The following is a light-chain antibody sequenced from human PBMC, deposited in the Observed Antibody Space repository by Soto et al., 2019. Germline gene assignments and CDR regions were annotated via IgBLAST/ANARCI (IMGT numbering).Light chain of an antibody. CDR3: QQYNNWPLT. Sequence: EIVMTQSPATLSVSPGERATLSCRASQSLSINLAWYQQKPGQAPRLLIYAVSTRATGIPARFGGSGSGTEFTLTISSLQSEDFAVYYCQQYNNWPLTFGGGTKVAI. CDR1: QSLSIN. J-gene: IGKJ4*01. V-gene: IGKV3-15*01. CDR2: AVS.